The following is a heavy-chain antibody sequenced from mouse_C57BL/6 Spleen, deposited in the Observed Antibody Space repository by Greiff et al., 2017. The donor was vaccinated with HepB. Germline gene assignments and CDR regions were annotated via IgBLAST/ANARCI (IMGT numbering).Heavy chain of an antibody. CDR2: IYPGDGDT. V-gene: IGHV1-80*01. Sequence: QVQLQQSGAELVKPGASVKISCKASGYAFSSYWMNWVKQRPGKGLEWIGQIYPGDGDTNYNGKFKGKATLTADKSSSTAYMQLSSLTSEDSAVYFCARTAITTVVAGDYWGQGTTLTVSS. CDR3: ARTAITTVVAGDY. D-gene: IGHD1-1*01. J-gene: IGHJ2*01. CDR1: GYAFSSYW.